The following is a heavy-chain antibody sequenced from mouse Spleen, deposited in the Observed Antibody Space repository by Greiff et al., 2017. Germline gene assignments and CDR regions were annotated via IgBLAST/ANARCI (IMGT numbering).Heavy chain of an antibody. CDR3: ARGDGNRFAY. CDR2: INPSSGYT. J-gene: IGHJ3*01. CDR1: GYTFTSYT. V-gene: IGHV1-4*01. D-gene: IGHD2-1*01. Sequence: QVQLQQSGAELARPGASVKMSCKASGYTFTSYTMRWVKRRPGQGLEWIGYINPSSGYTKYNQKFKDKATLTADKSSSTAYMQLSSLTSEDSAVYYCARGDGNRFAYWGQGTLVTVSA.